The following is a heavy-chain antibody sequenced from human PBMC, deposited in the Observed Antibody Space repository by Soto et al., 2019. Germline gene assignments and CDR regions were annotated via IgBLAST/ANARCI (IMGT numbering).Heavy chain of an antibody. CDR2: INPATGAA. J-gene: IGHJ3*02. D-gene: IGHD3-3*01. Sequence: QLHLVQSGAVVKKPGASVTVSCSASGYPVTAYYMHWVRQAPGRGLEWMGGINPATGAAKYTQTFPGRVPLARDPSPSTVFLELSRLTSEDTAVFFFARGGGVGVAGSAAFDMWGQGTVVTVSS. CDR1: GYPVTAYY. CDR3: ARGGGVGVAGSAAFDM. V-gene: IGHV1-2*02.